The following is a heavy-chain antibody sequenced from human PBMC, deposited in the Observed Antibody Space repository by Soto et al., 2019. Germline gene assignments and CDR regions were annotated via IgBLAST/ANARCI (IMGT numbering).Heavy chain of an antibody. CDR1: AFSLTTSGVG. CDR2: INWDADK. V-gene: IGHV2-5*02. Sequence: QVTLKESGPAPVKPTQTLTVTCTFSAFSLTTSGVGVGWMSQRPGKAPVWLALINWDADKRYKSSLETRITNPKDPFKNQVVLTMTNMDPLETATYYCAHRLITTLRGFVPTTSIYFDYWGQGTPVSVSS. J-gene: IGHJ4*02. D-gene: IGHD3-22*01. CDR3: AHRLITTLRGFVPTTSIYFDY.